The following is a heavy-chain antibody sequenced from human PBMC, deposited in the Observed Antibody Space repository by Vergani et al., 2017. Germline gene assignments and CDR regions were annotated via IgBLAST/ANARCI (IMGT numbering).Heavy chain of an antibody. CDR3: ARIRYFDWLLPRPYFDY. Sequence: QVQLQESGPGLVKPSETLSLTCTVSGGSISSHYWSWIRQPPGKGLEWIGYIYYSGSTNYNPSLKSRVTISVDTSKNQFSLKLSSWTAADTAVYYCARIRYFDWLLPRPYFDYWGQGTLVTVSS. CDR2: IYYSGST. CDR1: GGSISSHY. J-gene: IGHJ4*02. V-gene: IGHV4-59*11. D-gene: IGHD3-9*01.